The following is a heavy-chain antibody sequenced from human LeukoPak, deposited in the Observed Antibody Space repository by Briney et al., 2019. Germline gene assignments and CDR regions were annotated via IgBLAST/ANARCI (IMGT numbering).Heavy chain of an antibody. CDR3: ARYSNYGDYYYYYMDV. CDR2: IYYSGST. J-gene: IGHJ6*03. Sequence: SSETLSLTCTVSGGSISSYYWSWVRQPPGKGLEWVGYIYYSGSTNYNPSLKSRVTISVDTSKNQFSLKLSSVTAPDTAVYYCARYSNYGDYYYYYMDVWGKGTTVTVSS. CDR1: GGSISSYY. V-gene: IGHV4-59*01. D-gene: IGHD4-11*01.